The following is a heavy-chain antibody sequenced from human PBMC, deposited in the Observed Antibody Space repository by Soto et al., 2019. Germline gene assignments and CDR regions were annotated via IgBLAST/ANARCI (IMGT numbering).Heavy chain of an antibody. CDR3: AKISSRSRVVPAALT. V-gene: IGHV3-23*01. J-gene: IGHJ5*02. D-gene: IGHD2-2*01. CDR1: GHTFHSYA. CDR2: ISGSGGST. Sequence: EVQLLESGGGLVQPGGSLRLSCVASGHTFHSYAMSWVRQAPGKGLEWVSGISGSGGSTYYADSVRGRFTISRDNSKNPLNLQRNSLRAEDTALINFAKISSRSRVVPAALTWGRGPLVPVSS.